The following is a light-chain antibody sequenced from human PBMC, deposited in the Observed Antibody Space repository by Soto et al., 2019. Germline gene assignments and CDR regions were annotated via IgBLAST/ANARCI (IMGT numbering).Light chain of an antibody. CDR2: GAS. CDR1: QSVSTNY. J-gene: IGKJ3*01. Sequence: EIVLTQSPGTLSLSPGDRATLSCRASQSVSTNYLAWYQQKLGQAPRLLIYGASSRATGIPDMFSGNGSGTDFTLTISRLVPEDFAVYYCHQYGSTPFTFGPGTKVDIK. CDR3: HQYGSTPFT. V-gene: IGKV3-20*01.